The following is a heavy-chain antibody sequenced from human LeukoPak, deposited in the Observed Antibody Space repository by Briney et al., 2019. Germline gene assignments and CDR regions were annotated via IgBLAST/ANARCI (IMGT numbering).Heavy chain of an antibody. J-gene: IGHJ6*03. V-gene: IGHV4-4*07. CDR2: ISTTAYD. CDR1: GGSINSFY. CDR3: MRDVSYMDV. Sequence: SETLSLTCSVSGGSINSFYWSWIRQPAGKGLEWNGRISTTAYDNYNPALKSQVTMSVDSSKNQYSLKLTSVTAADTAVYSCMRDVSYMDVWGKGTTVAVSS.